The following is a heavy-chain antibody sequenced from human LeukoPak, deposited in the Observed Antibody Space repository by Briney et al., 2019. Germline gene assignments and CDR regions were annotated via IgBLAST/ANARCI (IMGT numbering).Heavy chain of an antibody. CDR3: AREDGIAAAGTGDAFDI. Sequence: LRRYCAASGLTFSRNSMHWVRKTPGKGLEWVSCISSGSSYIYYADSVKGRFTISRDNAKNSLYLQMNSLRAEDTAVYYCAREDGIAAAGTGDAFDIWGQGTMVTVSS. CDR2: ISSGSSYI. D-gene: IGHD6-13*01. J-gene: IGHJ3*02. CDR1: GLTFSRNS. V-gene: IGHV3-21*01.